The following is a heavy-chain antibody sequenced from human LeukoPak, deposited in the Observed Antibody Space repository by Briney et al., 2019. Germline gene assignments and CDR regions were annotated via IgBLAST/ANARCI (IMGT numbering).Heavy chain of an antibody. V-gene: IGHV3-15*01. D-gene: IGHD2-2*01. CDR1: GFTFSNAW. CDR2: IKSKTDGGTT. CDR3: TEVPAANYYYYMDV. Sequence: PGGSLRLCCAASGFTFSNAWMSWVRQAPGKGLEWVGRIKSKTDGGTTDYAAPVKGRFTISRDDSKNTLYLQMNSLKTEDTAVYYCTEVPAANYYYYMDVWGKGTTVTVSS. J-gene: IGHJ6*03.